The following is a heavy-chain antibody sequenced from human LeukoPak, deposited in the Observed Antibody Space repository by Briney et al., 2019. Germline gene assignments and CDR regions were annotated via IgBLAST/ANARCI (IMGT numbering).Heavy chain of an antibody. CDR2: IWYDGSKK. Sequence: PGGSLRLSCAASGFSFSSYGMHWVRQAPGKGLEWVAVIWYDGSKKYYADSVKGRFIISRDNSRNTLYLQMNSLRAEDTALYYCAKDFDYGDYGGYFDYWGQGTLVTVSS. CDR1: GFSFSSYG. CDR3: AKDFDYGDYGGYFDY. J-gene: IGHJ4*02. V-gene: IGHV3-30*02. D-gene: IGHD4-17*01.